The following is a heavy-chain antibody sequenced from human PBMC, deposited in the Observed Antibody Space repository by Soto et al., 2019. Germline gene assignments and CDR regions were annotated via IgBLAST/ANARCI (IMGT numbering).Heavy chain of an antibody. Sequence: GGSLRLSCAASGFTFTRYSMNWVRQAPGKGLEWVSSISSTTNYIYYADSMKGRFTVSRDNAKNSVYLEMNSLSAEDTAVYYCARESEDLTSNFDYWGQGTLVTVS. CDR3: ARESEDLTSNFDY. CDR2: ISSTTNYI. V-gene: IGHV3-21*01. J-gene: IGHJ4*02. CDR1: GFTFTRYS.